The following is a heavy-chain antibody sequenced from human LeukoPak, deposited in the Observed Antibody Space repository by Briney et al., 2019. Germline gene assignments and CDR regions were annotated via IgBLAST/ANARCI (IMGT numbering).Heavy chain of an antibody. J-gene: IGHJ4*02. D-gene: IGHD1-26*01. V-gene: IGHV3-30-3*01. CDR3: AKDPVGAPDYFDY. CDR1: GFTFSSYA. Sequence: GGSLRLSCAASGFTFSSYAMHWVRQAPGKGLEWVAVISYDGSNKYYADSVKGRFTISRDNSKNTLYLQMNSLRAEDTAVYYCAKDPVGAPDYFDYWGQGTLVTVSS. CDR2: ISYDGSNK.